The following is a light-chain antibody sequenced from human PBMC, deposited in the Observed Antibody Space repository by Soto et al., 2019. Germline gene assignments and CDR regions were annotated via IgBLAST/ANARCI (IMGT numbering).Light chain of an antibody. CDR1: QSVSSN. CDR3: QHYNNWPLT. CDR2: GAS. Sequence: EIVMTQSPATLSVSPGERATLSFRASQSVSSNLAWYQQKPGQAPRLLIYGASTRATGIPARFSGSWSGTEFTLTISSLQSEDFAVYYCQHYNNWPLTFGGGTKVDIK. J-gene: IGKJ4*01. V-gene: IGKV3-15*01.